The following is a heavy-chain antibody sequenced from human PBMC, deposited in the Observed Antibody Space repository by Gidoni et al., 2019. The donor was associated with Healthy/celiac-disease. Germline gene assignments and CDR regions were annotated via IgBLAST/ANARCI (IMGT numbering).Heavy chain of an antibody. J-gene: IGHJ4*02. CDR1: GFTFSSYA. CDR2: MSSNGGST. V-gene: IGHV3-64*01. Sequence: EVQLVESGGGLVQPGGSLSLTCAASGFTFSSYAMHWVRQAPGKGLEYVSAMSSNGGSTYYANSVKGRFTISRENTKNTLYLQMGSLRAEDMAVYYCARAAPFDYWGQGTLVTVSS. CDR3: ARAAPFDY.